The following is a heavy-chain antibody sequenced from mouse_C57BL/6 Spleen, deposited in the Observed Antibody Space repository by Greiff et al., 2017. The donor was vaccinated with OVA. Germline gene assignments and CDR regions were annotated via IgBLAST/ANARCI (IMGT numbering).Heavy chain of an antibody. D-gene: IGHD2-4*01. J-gene: IGHJ3*01. CDR2: FYPGSGSI. CDR1: GYTFTEYT. Sequence: VMLVESGAELVKPGASVKLSCKASGYTFTEYTIHWVKQRSGQGLEWIGWFYPGSGSIKYNEKFKDKATLTADKSSSTVYMELSRLTSEDSAVYFCARHEVDYGEFAYWGQGTLVTVSA. V-gene: IGHV1-62-2*01. CDR3: ARHEVDYGEFAY.